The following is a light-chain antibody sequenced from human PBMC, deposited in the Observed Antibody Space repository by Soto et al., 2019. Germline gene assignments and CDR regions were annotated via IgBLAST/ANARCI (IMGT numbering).Light chain of an antibody. Sequence: QSALTQPASVSGSPGQSITIYCTGTSSDVGGYDHVSWYQQHPGKAPKLIIYDVTVRPSGISRRFSGSNSDNTASLAVSGLQPEDEADYYCSSYTNKDTLLFGGGTKVTVL. CDR1: SSDVGGYDH. J-gene: IGLJ3*02. CDR3: SSYTNKDTLL. CDR2: DVT. V-gene: IGLV2-14*03.